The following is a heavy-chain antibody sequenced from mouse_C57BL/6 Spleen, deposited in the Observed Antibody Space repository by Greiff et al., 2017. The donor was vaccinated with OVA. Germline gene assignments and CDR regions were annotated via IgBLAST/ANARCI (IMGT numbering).Heavy chain of an antibody. D-gene: IGHD2-5*01. CDR2: ISYDGSN. J-gene: IGHJ3*01. CDR1: GYSITSGYY. Sequence: DVQLQESGPGLVKPSQSLSLTCSVTGYSITSGYYWNWLRQLPGNKLEWMGYISYDGSNNYNPSLKNRISITRDTSKNQFFLKLNSVTTEDTATYYCAREGSNYGLFAYWGQGTLVTVSA. CDR3: AREGSNYGLFAY. V-gene: IGHV3-6*01.